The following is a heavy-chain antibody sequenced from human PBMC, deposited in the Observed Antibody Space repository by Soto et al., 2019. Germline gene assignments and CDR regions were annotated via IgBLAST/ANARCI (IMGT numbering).Heavy chain of an antibody. Sequence: GGSLRLSXAASGFTVSSNYMSWVRQAPGKGLEWVSVIYSGGSTYYADSVKGRFTISRDNSKNTLYLQMNSLRAEDTAVYYCARDRSGYFDWLPLDYWGQGTLVTVSS. CDR3: ARDRSGYFDWLPLDY. D-gene: IGHD3-9*01. J-gene: IGHJ4*02. CDR2: IYSGGST. CDR1: GFTVSSNY. V-gene: IGHV3-66*01.